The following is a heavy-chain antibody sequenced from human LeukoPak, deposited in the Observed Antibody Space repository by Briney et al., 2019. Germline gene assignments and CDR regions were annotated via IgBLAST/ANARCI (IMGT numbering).Heavy chain of an antibody. Sequence: GGSLRLSCAASGFRFSSYEMNWVRQAPGKGLEWVSYISSSGSTIHYADSAKGRFTISRDSAKNSLYLQMNSLRAEDMAVYYCARTYCSGGRCYPGWFDPWGQGTLVTVSS. CDR1: GFRFSSYE. CDR2: ISSSGSTI. J-gene: IGHJ5*02. V-gene: IGHV3-48*03. CDR3: ARTYCSGGRCYPGWFDP. D-gene: IGHD2-15*01.